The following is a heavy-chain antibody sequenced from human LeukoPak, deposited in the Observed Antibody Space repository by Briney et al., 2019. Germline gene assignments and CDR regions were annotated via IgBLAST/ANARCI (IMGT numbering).Heavy chain of an antibody. CDR3: ATVLVPTVEMATMGGGFDY. V-gene: IGHV1-24*01. J-gene: IGHJ4*02. Sequence: GASVKVSCKVSGYTLTELSMHWVRQAPGKGLEWMGGFDPEDGETIYAQKFQGRVTMTEDTSTDTAYMELSSLRSEDTAVYYCATVLVPTVEMATMGGGFDYWGQGTLVTVSS. CDR1: GYTLTELS. CDR2: FDPEDGET. D-gene: IGHD5-24*01.